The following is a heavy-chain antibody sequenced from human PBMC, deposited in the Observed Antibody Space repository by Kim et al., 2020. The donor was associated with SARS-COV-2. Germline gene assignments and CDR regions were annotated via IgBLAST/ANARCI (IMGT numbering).Heavy chain of an antibody. J-gene: IGHJ4*02. D-gene: IGHD3-9*01. CDR1: GFTFSNSW. CDR3: VRIDGDS. Sequence: GGSLRLSCAASGFTFSNSWMHWVRQAPGKGLVWVSRIMGDGSSAIYADSVKGRVTISRDNAKNTLYLQMSSLRVEDTAVYDCVRIDGDSWGQGTLVIVS. CDR2: IMGDGSSA. V-gene: IGHV3-74*01.